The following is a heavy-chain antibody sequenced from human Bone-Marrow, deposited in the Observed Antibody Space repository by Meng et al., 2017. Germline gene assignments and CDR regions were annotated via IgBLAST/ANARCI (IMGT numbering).Heavy chain of an antibody. D-gene: IGHD3-9*01. Sequence: GSLRLSCAVSGYSISSGYYWGWIRQPPGKGLEWIGSIYHSGSTYYNPSLKSRVTISVDTSKNQFSLKLSSVTAADTAVYYCARYIFAGTLTFLDYWGQGTLVTVSS. CDR2: IYHSGST. J-gene: IGHJ4*02. V-gene: IGHV4-38-2*01. CDR3: ARYIFAGTLTFLDY. CDR1: GYSISSGYY.